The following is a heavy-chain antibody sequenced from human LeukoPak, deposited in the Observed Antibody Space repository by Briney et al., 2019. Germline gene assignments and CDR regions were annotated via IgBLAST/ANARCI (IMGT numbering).Heavy chain of an antibody. D-gene: IGHD4-11*01. CDR1: GFTFSHFG. J-gene: IGHJ4*02. CDR3: AKDAQRGFDYSNSLEY. V-gene: IGHV3-33*06. CDR2: IWSDGSNK. Sequence: PGGSLRLSCAASGFTFSHFGFHWVRQAPGKGLEWVAVIWSDGSNKYYGDSVKGRFIIYRDDSQNKVYLQMNSLRAEDTAVYYCAKDAQRGFDYSNSLEYWGQGSLVTVSS.